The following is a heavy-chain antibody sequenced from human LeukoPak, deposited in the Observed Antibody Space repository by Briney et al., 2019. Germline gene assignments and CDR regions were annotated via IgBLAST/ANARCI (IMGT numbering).Heavy chain of an antibody. D-gene: IGHD5-12*01. CDR1: GGSISSYY. CDR2: IYHSGST. Sequence: SETLSLTCTVSGGSISSYYWGWIRQPPGKGLEWIGSIYHSGSTYYNPSLKSRVTISVDTSKNQFSLKLSSVTAADTAVYYCAWTSSYDLAFDYWGQGTLVTVSS. J-gene: IGHJ4*02. CDR3: AWTSSYDLAFDY. V-gene: IGHV4-38-2*02.